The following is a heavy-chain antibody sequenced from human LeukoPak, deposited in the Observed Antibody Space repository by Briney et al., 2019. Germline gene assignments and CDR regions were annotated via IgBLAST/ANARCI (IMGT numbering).Heavy chain of an antibody. D-gene: IGHD2-15*01. V-gene: IGHV1-46*01. CDR2: INPSGGST. CDR3: ARDLSGYCSGGSCDGY. CDR1: GYTFTSYY. Sequence: ASVKVSCKASGYTFTSYYMHWVRQAPGQGLEWMGIINPSGGSTSYAQKFQGRVTMTRDTSTSTVYMELSSLRSEDTAVYYCARDLSGYCSGGSCDGYWGQGTLVTVSS. J-gene: IGHJ4*02.